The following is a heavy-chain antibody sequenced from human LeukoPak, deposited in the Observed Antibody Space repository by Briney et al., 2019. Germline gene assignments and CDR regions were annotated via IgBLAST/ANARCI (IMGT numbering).Heavy chain of an antibody. J-gene: IGHJ6*02. D-gene: IGHD5-12*01. Sequence: PGGSLRLSCAASGFTFSNYAVTWVRQTPGKGLEWVSGFSGSGDKTTYADSVKGRFTISRDNSKNTLYVQMNNLRVEDTAVYYCAKGRGPWLHYSMDTWGQGTTVTVSS. V-gene: IGHV3-23*01. CDR3: AKGRGPWLHYSMDT. CDR1: GFTFSNYA. CDR2: FSGSGDKT.